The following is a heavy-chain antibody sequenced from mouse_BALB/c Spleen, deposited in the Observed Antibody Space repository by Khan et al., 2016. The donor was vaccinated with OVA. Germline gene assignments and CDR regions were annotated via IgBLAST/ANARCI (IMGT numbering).Heavy chain of an antibody. CDR1: GYTFTSFW. J-gene: IGHJ3*01. CDR3: ARGGYGTSFAF. Sequence: VQLQQPGAELVRPGDSVKLSCKASGYTFTSFWMNWVKLRPGQSLEWIGMIDPSDNKTHYNQMFKDKATLTVDKSSNTAYMQLSSLTSEDSAVYFCARGGYGTSFAFWGQGTLVTVSP. CDR2: IDPSDNKT. V-gene: IGHV1-61*01. D-gene: IGHD2-1*01.